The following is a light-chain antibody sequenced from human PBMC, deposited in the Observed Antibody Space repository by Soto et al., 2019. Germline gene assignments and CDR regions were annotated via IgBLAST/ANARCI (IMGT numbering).Light chain of an antibody. CDR1: SSDVGGYNY. CDR2: DVS. CDR3: SSYTSSSTSTV. Sequence: QSVLTQPASVSGSPGQSITISCTGTSSDVGGYNYVSWYQQHPGKAPKLMIYDVSNRPSGVSNRFSGSKSGNTASLTISGLQAEDEADYYCSSYTSSSTSTVFGGGTKVTVL. V-gene: IGLV2-14*01. J-gene: IGLJ3*02.